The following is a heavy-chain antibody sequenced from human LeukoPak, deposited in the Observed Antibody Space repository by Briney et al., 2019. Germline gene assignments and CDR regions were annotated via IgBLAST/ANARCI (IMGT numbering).Heavy chain of an antibody. V-gene: IGHV3-21*01. J-gene: IGHJ6*02. CDR2: ISSSSSYI. CDR1: GFPFSGSG. Sequence: GGSLRLSCAASGFPFSGSGMNWVRQAPGKGLEWVSSISSSSSYIYYADSVKGRFTISRDNAKNSLYLQMNSLRAEDTAVYYCARAYSYYGMDVWGQGTTVTVSS. CDR3: ARAYSYYGMDV.